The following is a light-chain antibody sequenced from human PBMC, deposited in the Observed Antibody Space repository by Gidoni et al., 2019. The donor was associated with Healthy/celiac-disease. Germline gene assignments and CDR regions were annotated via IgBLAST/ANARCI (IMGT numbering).Light chain of an antibody. J-gene: IGLJ3*02. Sequence: SSELTQDPAVSVALGQTFRITCQGDSLRSYYASWYQQKPGQAPVLVIYGKNNRPSGIPDRFSGSSSGNTASLTITGAQAEDEADYYCNSRDSSGNLWVFGGGTKLTVL. CDR2: GKN. CDR1: SLRSYY. V-gene: IGLV3-19*01. CDR3: NSRDSSGNLWV.